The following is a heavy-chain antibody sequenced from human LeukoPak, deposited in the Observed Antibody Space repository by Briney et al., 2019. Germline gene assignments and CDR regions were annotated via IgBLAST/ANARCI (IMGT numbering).Heavy chain of an antibody. CDR3: AAGTAADF. CDR2: ISTSGSYT. D-gene: IGHD6-13*01. Sequence: GGSLRLSCVVSGLPFSDYYMNWMRQAPGKGLEWISYISTSGSYTDYAHSVKGRFTISRDDAKSALYLQMDSLRLEDTAVYYCAAGTAADFWGQGTLVTVSS. CDR1: GLPFSDYY. J-gene: IGHJ4*02. V-gene: IGHV3-11*03.